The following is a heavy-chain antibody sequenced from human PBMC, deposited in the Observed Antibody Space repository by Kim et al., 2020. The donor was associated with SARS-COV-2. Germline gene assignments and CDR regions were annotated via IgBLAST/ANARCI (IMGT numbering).Heavy chain of an antibody. J-gene: IGHJ5*02. D-gene: IGHD6-19*01. CDR1: GFTFSSYA. Sequence: GGSLRLSCAASGFTFSSYAMHWVRQAPGKGLEWVAVISYDGSNKYYADSVKGRFTISRDNSKNTLYLQMNSLRAEDTAVYYCAPGGWLGESWFDPWGQGTLVTVSS. CDR3: APGGWLGESWFDP. CDR2: ISYDGSNK. V-gene: IGHV3-30-3*01.